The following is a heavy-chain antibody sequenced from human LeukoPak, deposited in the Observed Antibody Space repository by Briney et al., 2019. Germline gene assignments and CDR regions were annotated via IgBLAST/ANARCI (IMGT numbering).Heavy chain of an antibody. CDR3: VRTDVDTAMGNNWFDP. D-gene: IGHD5-18*01. CDR1: GGSISSSSYY. CDR2: IYYSGST. J-gene: IGHJ5*02. Sequence: SETLSLTCTVSGGSISSSSYYWGWIRQPPGKGLEWIGSIYYSGSTYYNPSLKSRVTISDDTSKNQFSLKLSSVTAADTAVYYCVRTDVDTAMGNNWFDPWGQGALVTVSS. V-gene: IGHV4-39*01.